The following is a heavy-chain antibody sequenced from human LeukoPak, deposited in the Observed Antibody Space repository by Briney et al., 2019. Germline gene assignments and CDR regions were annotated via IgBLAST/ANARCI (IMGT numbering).Heavy chain of an antibody. Sequence: YTFTGXYIHWVRQAPGQGLEWMGWINPHSGGTNYAQKLQGRVTMTTDTSTSTAYMELRSLRSDDTAVYYCARDRSRITIFGVTPQGDAFDIWGQGTMVTVSS. J-gene: IGHJ3*02. CDR1: YTFTGXY. CDR3: ARDRSRITIFGVTPQGDAFDI. D-gene: IGHD3-3*01. V-gene: IGHV1-18*01. CDR2: INPHSGGT.